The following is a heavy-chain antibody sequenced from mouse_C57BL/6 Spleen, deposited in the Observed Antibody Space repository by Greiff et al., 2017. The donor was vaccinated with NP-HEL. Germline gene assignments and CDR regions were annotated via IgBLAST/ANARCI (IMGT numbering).Heavy chain of an antibody. Sequence: EVQLQQSGTVLARPGASVKMSCKTSGYTFTSYWMHWVKQRPGQGLEWIGAIYPGNSDTSYNQKFKGKAKLTAVTSASTAYMELSSLTNEDSAVYYCTRRQFVNYYGSSVLYYYAMDYWGQGTSVTVSS. J-gene: IGHJ4*01. D-gene: IGHD1-1*01. CDR1: GYTFTSYW. CDR3: TRRQFVNYYGSSVLYYYAMDY. V-gene: IGHV1-5*01. CDR2: IYPGNSDT.